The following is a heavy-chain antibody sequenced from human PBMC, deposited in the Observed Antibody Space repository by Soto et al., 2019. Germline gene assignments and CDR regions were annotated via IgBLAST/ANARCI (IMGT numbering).Heavy chain of an antibody. CDR3: ARDGVDYGEEGSAFDI. CDR1: GGSISSYY. CDR2: IYYSGST. D-gene: IGHD4-17*01. V-gene: IGHV4-59*01. J-gene: IGHJ3*02. Sequence: SETLSLTCTVSGGSISSYYWSWIRQPPGKGLEWIGYIYYSGSTNYNPSLKSRVTISVDTSKNQFSLKLSSVTAADTAVYYCARDGVDYGEEGSAFDIWGQGTMVTVSS.